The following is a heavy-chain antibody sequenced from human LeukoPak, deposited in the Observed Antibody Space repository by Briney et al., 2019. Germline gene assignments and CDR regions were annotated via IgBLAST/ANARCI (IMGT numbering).Heavy chain of an antibody. V-gene: IGHV3-30*04. CDR2: ILYDGSLE. D-gene: IGHD1-26*01. CDR3: ARGAILGGYNLIDD. J-gene: IGHJ4*02. CDR1: GFSFGTYA. Sequence: PGGSLRLSCAASGFSFGTYAMHWVRQAPGKGLEWRALILYDGSLENTADSVRGRFIISRDNSTKTLFLHMNSLRIADTSVYYCARGAILGGYNLIDDWGQGTLVTVSS.